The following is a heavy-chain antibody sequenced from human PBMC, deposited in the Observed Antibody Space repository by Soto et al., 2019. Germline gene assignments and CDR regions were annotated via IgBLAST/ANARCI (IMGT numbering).Heavy chain of an antibody. Sequence: EVQLLESGGGLVQPGGSLRLSCAASGFTFSSYAMSWGRQAPGKGLEWISGISGSGVSTYYADSVKGRFTISRDNSKNTLYLQMNSLRAEDTAVYYCAKGAWYYDILTGYGYFDYWGQGTLVTVSS. CDR1: GFTFSSYA. D-gene: IGHD3-9*01. CDR2: ISGSGVST. CDR3: AKGAWYYDILTGYGYFDY. V-gene: IGHV3-23*01. J-gene: IGHJ4*02.